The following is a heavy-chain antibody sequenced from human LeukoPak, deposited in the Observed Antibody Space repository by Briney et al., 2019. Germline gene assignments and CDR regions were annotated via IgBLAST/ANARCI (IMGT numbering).Heavy chain of an antibody. J-gene: IGHJ4*02. D-gene: IGHD4-17*01. V-gene: IGHV4-59*01. CDR3: ARAGADYGDSYYFDY. Sequence: SETLSLTCTVSGGSISSYYWSWIRQPPGKGLEWIGYIYYSGSTNYNPSLKSRVTISVDTSKNQFSLKLNSVTAADTAVYYCARAGADYGDSYYFDYWGQGTLVTVSS. CDR1: GGSISSYY. CDR2: IYYSGST.